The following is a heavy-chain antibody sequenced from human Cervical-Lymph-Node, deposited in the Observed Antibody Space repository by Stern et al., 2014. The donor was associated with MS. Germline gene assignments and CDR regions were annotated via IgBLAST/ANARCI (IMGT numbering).Heavy chain of an antibody. V-gene: IGHV4-30-2*01. Sequence: QLVESGSGLVKPSQTLSLTCAVSGGSISSGGYSWSWIRQPPAKGLVWIGYIYHSGSTYYNPSLKSRVTISVDRSKNQFSLKLSSVTAADTAVYYCARSSTVTPNAFDIWGQGTMVTVSS. CDR2: IYHSGST. J-gene: IGHJ3*02. CDR3: ARSSTVTPNAFDI. D-gene: IGHD4-17*01. CDR1: GGSISSGGYS.